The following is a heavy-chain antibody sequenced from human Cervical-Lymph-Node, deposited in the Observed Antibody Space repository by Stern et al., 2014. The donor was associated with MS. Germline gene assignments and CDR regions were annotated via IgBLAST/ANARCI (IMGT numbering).Heavy chain of an antibody. Sequence: VQLEESGGGVVQPGRSLRLSCVASGLTFSTSVMHWVRQAPGKGLEWVAGVWNDGSKEPFNEYVKGRFSTSRDTAKNTLHLQMSSLRAEDTAVYFCATSTASDAFDIWGQGTLVTVSS. CDR2: VWNDGSKE. J-gene: IGHJ3*02. V-gene: IGHV3-33*01. D-gene: IGHD2/OR15-2a*01. CDR1: GLTFSTSV. CDR3: ATSTASDAFDI.